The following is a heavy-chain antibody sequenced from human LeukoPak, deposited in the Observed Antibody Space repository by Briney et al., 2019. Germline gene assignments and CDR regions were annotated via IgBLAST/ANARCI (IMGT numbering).Heavy chain of an antibody. J-gene: IGHJ4*02. CDR1: GGSISSYY. D-gene: IGHD6-13*01. V-gene: IGHV4-59*12. CDR2: IYYSGST. Sequence: PSETLSLTCTVSGGSISSYYWSWIRQPPGKGLEWIGYIYYSGSTNYNPPLKSRPTISLDTSKNQFSLKLSSVTAADTAVYYCARDVSSWYSFLDYWGQGTLVTVSS. CDR3: ARDVSSWYSFLDY.